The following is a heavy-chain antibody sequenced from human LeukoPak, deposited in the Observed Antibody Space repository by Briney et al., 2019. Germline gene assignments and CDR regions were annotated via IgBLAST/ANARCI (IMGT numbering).Heavy chain of an antibody. Sequence: SQTLSLTCTVSGGSISSGGYYWSWIRQHPGKSLEWIGYIYYSGSTYYNPSLKSRVTISVDTSKNQFSLKLSSVTAADTAVYYCARAPTVTTGDWFDPWGQGTLVTVSS. CDR1: GGSISSGGYY. CDR3: ARAPTVTTGDWFDP. CDR2: IYYSGST. D-gene: IGHD4-17*01. V-gene: IGHV4-31*03. J-gene: IGHJ5*02.